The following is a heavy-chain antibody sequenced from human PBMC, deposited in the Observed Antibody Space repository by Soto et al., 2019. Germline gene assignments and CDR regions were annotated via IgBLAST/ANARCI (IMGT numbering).Heavy chain of an antibody. D-gene: IGHD3-3*01. Sequence: QVQLVQSGAEVKKPGASVKVSCKASGYTFTSYGISWVRQAPGQGLEWMGWISAYNGNTNYAQKLQGRVTMTTDTSTSTAYMELRSLRSDDTAVYYCARAPPPYYDFWSGYYIRGASYYYGMDVWGQGTTVTVSS. CDR1: GYTFTSYG. CDR2: ISAYNGNT. CDR3: ARAPPPYYDFWSGYYIRGASYYYGMDV. J-gene: IGHJ6*02. V-gene: IGHV1-18*04.